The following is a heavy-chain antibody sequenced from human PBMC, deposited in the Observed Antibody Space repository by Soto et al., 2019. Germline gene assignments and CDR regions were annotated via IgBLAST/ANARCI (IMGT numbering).Heavy chain of an antibody. J-gene: IGHJ5*02. CDR1: GYTFTSYG. V-gene: IGHV1-18*01. D-gene: IGHD3-10*01. Sequence: QVQLVQSGAEVKKPGASVKVSCKASGYTFTSYGISWVRQAPGQGLEWMGWISAYNGNTNYAQKLQGRGTMTTDTXXSXAXXGLRSLRSDDTAVYYCARDGYYGSWKSVPVGWFDPWGQGTLVTVSS. CDR2: ISAYNGNT. CDR3: ARDGYYGSWKSVPVGWFDP.